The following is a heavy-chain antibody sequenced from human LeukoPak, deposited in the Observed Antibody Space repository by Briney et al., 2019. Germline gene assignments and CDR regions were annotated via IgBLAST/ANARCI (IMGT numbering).Heavy chain of an antibody. J-gene: IGHJ5*02. V-gene: IGHV3-30*01. D-gene: IGHD3-22*01. CDR1: GFTLTDYG. CDR3: ARERINMMVLVHDSGLDL. Sequence: PGRSLRLSCAASGFTLTDYGIHWVSQAPGKGLEWVAVLSYDGSDRYYADSVNGRFTISRDISSDTVSLQMNSLRVEDTAVYFCARERINMMVLVHDSGLDLWGQGTLVTVSS. CDR2: LSYDGSDR.